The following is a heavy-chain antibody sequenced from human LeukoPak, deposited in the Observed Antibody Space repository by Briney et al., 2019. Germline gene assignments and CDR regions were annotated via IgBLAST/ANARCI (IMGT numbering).Heavy chain of an antibody. CDR3: ARYFSHTSAWSEGGLDQ. V-gene: IGHV3-66*01. Sequence: PGGSLRLSCAASGFTVSSNYMSWVRQAPGKGLEWVSVIYSGGSTYYADSVKDRFTISRDNSKNTLYLQMNSLRAEDTAVYFCARYFSHTSAWSEGGLDQWGQGTLVTASS. CDR2: IYSGGST. D-gene: IGHD6-19*01. J-gene: IGHJ4*02. CDR1: GFTVSSNY.